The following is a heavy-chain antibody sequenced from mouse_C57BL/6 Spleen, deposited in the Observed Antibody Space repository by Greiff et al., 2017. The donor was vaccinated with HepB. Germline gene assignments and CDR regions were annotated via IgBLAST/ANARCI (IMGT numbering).Heavy chain of an antibody. CDR3: ARSGPYYGSSYWYFDV. J-gene: IGHJ1*03. Sequence: QVQLQQSGAELVKPGASVKISCKASGYAFSSYWMNWVKQRPGKGLEWIGQIYPGDGDTNYNGKFKGKATLTADKSSSTAYVQLSSLTSEDSAVYFCARSGPYYGSSYWYFDVWGTGTTVTVSS. CDR1: GYAFSSYW. CDR2: IYPGDGDT. D-gene: IGHD1-1*01. V-gene: IGHV1-80*01.